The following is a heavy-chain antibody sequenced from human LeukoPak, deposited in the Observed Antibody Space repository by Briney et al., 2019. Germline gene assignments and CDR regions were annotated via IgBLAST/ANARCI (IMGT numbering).Heavy chain of an antibody. CDR2: INPSGGST. CDR1: GYTFTSYY. V-gene: IGHV1-46*01. D-gene: IGHD2-8*01. Sequence: GASVKVSCKASGYTFTSYYMHWVRQAPGQGLEWMGIINPSGGSTSYAKKFQGRVTMTRDMSTSTVYMELSSLRSEDTAVYYCARDSGSGCTNGVCPTNWFDPWGQGTLVTVSS. J-gene: IGHJ5*02. CDR3: ARDSGSGCTNGVCPTNWFDP.